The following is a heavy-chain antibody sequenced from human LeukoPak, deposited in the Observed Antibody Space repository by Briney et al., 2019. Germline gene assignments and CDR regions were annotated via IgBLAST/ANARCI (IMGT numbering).Heavy chain of an antibody. CDR3: ARPRLLYSSGWYGWFDP. V-gene: IGHV1-69*13. Sequence: SVKVSCKASGGTFSSYAISWVRQAPGQGLEWMGGIIPIFGTANYAQKFQGRVTITADESTSTAYMELSGLRSEDTAVYYCARPRLLYSSGWYGWFDPWGQGTLVTVSS. CDR2: IIPIFGTA. D-gene: IGHD6-19*01. CDR1: GGTFSSYA. J-gene: IGHJ5*02.